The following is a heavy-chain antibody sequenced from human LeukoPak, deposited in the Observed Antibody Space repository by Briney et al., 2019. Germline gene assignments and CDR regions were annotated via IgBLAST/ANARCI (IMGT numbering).Heavy chain of an antibody. D-gene: IGHD6-19*01. CDR3: ARLSGWYHLNHFDY. Sequence: ASVKVSCRAAGYTFTSYDINWVRQATGQGLEWMGWMNPNSGNTGYAQKFQGGVTMTRNTSISTAYMELSSLRSEDTAVYYCARLSGWYHLNHFDYWGQGTLVTVSS. CDR2: MNPNSGNT. CDR1: GYTFTSYD. V-gene: IGHV1-8*01. J-gene: IGHJ4*02.